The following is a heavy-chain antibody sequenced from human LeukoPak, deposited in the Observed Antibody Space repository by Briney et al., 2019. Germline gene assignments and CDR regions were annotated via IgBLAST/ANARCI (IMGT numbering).Heavy chain of an antibody. D-gene: IGHD2-15*01. CDR1: GGSFSGYY. Sequence: SETLSLTCAVYGGSFSGYYWSWIRQPPGKGLEWIGEINHSGSTNYNPSLKSRVTISVDTSKNQFSPKLSSVTAADTAVYYCASLVVAANYYYYGMDVWGQGTTVTVSS. CDR2: INHSGST. V-gene: IGHV4-34*01. CDR3: ASLVVAANYYYYGMDV. J-gene: IGHJ6*02.